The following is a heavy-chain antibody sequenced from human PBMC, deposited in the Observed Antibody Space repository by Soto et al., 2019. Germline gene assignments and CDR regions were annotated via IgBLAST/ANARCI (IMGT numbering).Heavy chain of an antibody. CDR3: ARAPPDYAFWSGSNLIACFDP. CDR1: GGSISSYY. J-gene: IGHJ5*02. V-gene: IGHV4-59*08. D-gene: IGHD3-3*01. Sequence: SETLALTCTVSGGSISSYYWSWIRQPPGKGLEWIGYTYYSGSTNYNPSLKSRVTISVDTSKNQFSLKLSSVTAADTAVYYCARAPPDYAFWSGSNLIACFDPWGQGTLVTVSP. CDR2: TYYSGST.